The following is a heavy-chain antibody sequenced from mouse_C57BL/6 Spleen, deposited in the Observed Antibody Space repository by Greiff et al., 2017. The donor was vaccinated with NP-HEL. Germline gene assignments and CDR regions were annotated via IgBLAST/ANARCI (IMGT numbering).Heavy chain of an antibody. CDR2: INPSSGYT. CDR1: GYTFTSYW. Sequence: VQLQQSGAELVKPGASVKLSCKASGYTFTSYWMHWVKQRPGQGLEWIGYINPSSGYTKYNQKFKDKATLTADKSSSTAYRQLSSLTYEDSAVYYCARGHQLVDTLPDYWGQGTTLTVSS. D-gene: IGHD1-1*01. CDR3: ARGHQLVDTLPDY. J-gene: IGHJ2*01. V-gene: IGHV1-7*01.